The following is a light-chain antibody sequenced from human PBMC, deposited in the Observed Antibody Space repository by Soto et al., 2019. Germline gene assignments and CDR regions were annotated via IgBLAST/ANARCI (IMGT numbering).Light chain of an antibody. J-gene: IGKJ1*01. CDR3: KQYSSYWK. CDR2: DAT. V-gene: IGKV1-5*01. CDR1: QSIIRW. Sequence: DIQMTHSPSTLSASVLYIVTITFRSSQSIIRWLAWYQQKPGKAPKLLIHDATSLESGVPSRFSGSGSGREFTLTISSLQPDDFATYYCKQYSSYWKFAQGTKVDIK.